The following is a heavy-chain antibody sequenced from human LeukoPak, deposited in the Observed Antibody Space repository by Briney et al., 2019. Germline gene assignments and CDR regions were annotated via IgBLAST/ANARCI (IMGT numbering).Heavy chain of an antibody. J-gene: IGHJ4*02. CDR2: IYYSGST. CDR1: GGSISSGDYY. CDR3: ARVDCSGGSCYSFDY. D-gene: IGHD2-15*01. V-gene: IGHV4-30-4*01. Sequence: SETLPLTCTVSGGSISSGDYYWSWIRQPPGKGLEWIGYIYYSGSTYYNPSLKSRVTISVDTSKNQFSLKLSSVTAADTAVYYCARVDCSGGSCYSFDYWGQGTLVTVSS.